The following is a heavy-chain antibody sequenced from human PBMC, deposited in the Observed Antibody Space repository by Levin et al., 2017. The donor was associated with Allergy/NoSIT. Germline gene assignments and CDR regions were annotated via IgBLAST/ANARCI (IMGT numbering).Heavy chain of an antibody. Sequence: PGGSLRLSCAASGFTVSSNYMSWVRQAPGKGLEWVSVIYSGGSTYYADSVKGRFTISRDNSKNTLYLQMNSLRAEDTAVYYCARVGFGEVLSFDYWGQGTLVTVSS. J-gene: IGHJ4*02. V-gene: IGHV3-66*01. CDR3: ARVGFGEVLSFDY. CDR2: IYSGGST. D-gene: IGHD3-10*01. CDR1: GFTVSSNY.